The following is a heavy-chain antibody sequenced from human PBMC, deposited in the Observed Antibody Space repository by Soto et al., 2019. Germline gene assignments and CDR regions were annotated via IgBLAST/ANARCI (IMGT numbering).Heavy chain of an antibody. CDR2: IYYSGST. Sequence: SETLSLTCTVSGGSISSYYWSWIRQPPGKGLEWIGYIYYSGSTNYNPSLKSRVTISVDTSKNQFSLKLSSVTAADTAVYYCARGQLWLMGFDYWGQGTMVTVS. V-gene: IGHV4-59*01. CDR1: GGSISSYY. J-gene: IGHJ4*02. CDR3: ARGQLWLMGFDY. D-gene: IGHD5-18*01.